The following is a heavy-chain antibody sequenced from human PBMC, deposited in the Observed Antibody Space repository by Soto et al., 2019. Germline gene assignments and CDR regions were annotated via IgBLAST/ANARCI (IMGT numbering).Heavy chain of an antibody. J-gene: IGHJ3*02. CDR2: ISSSSSTI. Sequence: EVQLVESGGGLVQPGGSLRLSCAASGFTFSSYSMNWVRQAPGKGLEWVSYISSSSSTICYADSVKGRFTISRDNAKNSLYLQMNSLRDEDTAVYYCAREGNDYHDSSVGAFDIWGQGTMVTVSS. V-gene: IGHV3-48*02. D-gene: IGHD3-22*01. CDR3: AREGNDYHDSSVGAFDI. CDR1: GFTFSSYS.